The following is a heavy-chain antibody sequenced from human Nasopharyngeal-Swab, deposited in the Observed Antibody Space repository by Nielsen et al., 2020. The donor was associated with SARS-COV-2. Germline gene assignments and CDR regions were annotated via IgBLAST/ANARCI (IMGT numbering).Heavy chain of an antibody. CDR1: VGSISSGSYY. J-gene: IGHJ4*02. CDR3: ARALDYDFWSGYWGRGYFDY. Sequence: TLSLTCTVCVGSISSGSYYWSWIRQPAGKGLEWIGRIYTSGSTNYNPSLKSRVTISVDTSKNQFSLKLSSVTAADTAVYYCARALDYDFWSGYWGRGYFDYWGQGTLVTVSS. CDR2: IYTSGST. V-gene: IGHV4-61*02. D-gene: IGHD3-3*01.